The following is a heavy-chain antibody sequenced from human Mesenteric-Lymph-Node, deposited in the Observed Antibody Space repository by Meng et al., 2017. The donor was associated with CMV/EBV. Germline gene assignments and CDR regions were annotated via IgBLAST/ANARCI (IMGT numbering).Heavy chain of an antibody. CDR3: ARGPPAAYRYYYGMDV. V-gene: IGHV4-30-4*08. CDR2: IYYSGST. D-gene: IGHD2-2*01. J-gene: IGHJ6*02. Sequence: SQTLSLTCAVYGGSFNDYYWSWIRQPPGKGLEWIGYIYYSGSTYYNPSLKSRVTISVDTSKNQFSLKLSSVTAADTAVYYCARGPPAAYRYYYGMDVWGQGTTVTVSS. CDR1: GGSFNDYY.